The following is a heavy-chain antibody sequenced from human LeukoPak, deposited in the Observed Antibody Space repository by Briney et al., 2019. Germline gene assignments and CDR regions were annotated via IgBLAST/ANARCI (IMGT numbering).Heavy chain of an antibody. V-gene: IGHV4-34*01. Sequence: PSETLSLTCTVSGGSISSYYWSWIRQPPGKGLEWIGEINHSGSTNYNPSLKSRVTISVDTSKNQFSLKLSSVTAADTAVYYCARGVPMGVVVVPAASNWFDPWGQGTLVTVSS. D-gene: IGHD2-2*01. J-gene: IGHJ5*02. CDR1: GGSISSYY. CDR3: ARGVPMGVVVVPAASNWFDP. CDR2: INHSGST.